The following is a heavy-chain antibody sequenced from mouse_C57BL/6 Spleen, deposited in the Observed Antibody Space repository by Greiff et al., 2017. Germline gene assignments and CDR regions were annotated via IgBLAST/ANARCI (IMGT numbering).Heavy chain of an antibody. CDR2: IDPETGGT. V-gene: IGHV1-15*01. CDR3: TRRSYEYDGWYFDV. CDR1: GYTFTDYE. J-gene: IGHJ1*03. D-gene: IGHD2-4*01. Sequence: QVQLQQSGAELVRPGASVTLSCKASGYTFTDYEMHWVKQTPVHGLEWIGAIDPETGGTAYNQKFKGKAILTADKSSSTAYMELRSLTSEDSAVYYCTRRSYEYDGWYFDVWGTGTTVTVSS.